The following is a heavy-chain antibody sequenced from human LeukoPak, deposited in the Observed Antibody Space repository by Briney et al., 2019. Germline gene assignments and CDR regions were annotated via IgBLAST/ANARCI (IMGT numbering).Heavy chain of an antibody. D-gene: IGHD3-10*01. V-gene: IGHV3-23*01. CDR3: ARNGRYYGSGSYSY. Sequence: PGGSLRLSCAAYGFTFSNYAMNWVRQAPGKGLEWVSGFSGSGGNTYYADSVKGRFTISRDNSKNMLYPQMNSLRAEDTAVYYCARNGRYYGSGSYSYWGQGTLVTVSS. CDR1: GFTFSNYA. CDR2: FSGSGGNT. J-gene: IGHJ4*02.